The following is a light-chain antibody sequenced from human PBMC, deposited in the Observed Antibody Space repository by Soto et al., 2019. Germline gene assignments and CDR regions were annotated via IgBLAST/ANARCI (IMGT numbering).Light chain of an antibody. Sequence: EIVMTQSPATLSVSPGERATLSCRASQTVSINLAWYQQKPGQAPRLLIFDASTRATGIPARFSGSGSGTEFTLTISSLQSEDFAVYYCQQRSNWLFGGGTKVEIK. J-gene: IGKJ4*01. V-gene: IGKV3-15*01. CDR1: QTVSIN. CDR2: DAS. CDR3: QQRSNWL.